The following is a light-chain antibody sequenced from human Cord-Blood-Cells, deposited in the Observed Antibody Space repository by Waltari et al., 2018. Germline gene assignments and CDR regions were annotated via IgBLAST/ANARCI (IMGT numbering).Light chain of an antibody. V-gene: IGLV2-14*01. CDR3: SSYTSSSTWV. Sequence: QSALTQPASVSGSPGQSITISCTGTSSDVGGYNYVSWYQQHPGKAPKLMIYEVSNRPSGFSKRFSSSKAGNTASLTISGLQAEDEADYYCSSYTSSSTWVFGGGTKLTVL. CDR2: EVS. J-gene: IGLJ3*02. CDR1: SSDVGGYNY.